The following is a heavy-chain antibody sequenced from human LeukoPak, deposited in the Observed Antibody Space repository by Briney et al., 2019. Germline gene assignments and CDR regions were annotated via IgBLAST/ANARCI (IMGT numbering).Heavy chain of an antibody. Sequence: GESLKISCKGSGYSFTSYWIGWVRQMPGKGLEWMEIIYPGDSDTRYSPSFQGQVTISADKSISTAYLQWSSLKASDTAMYYCARQRSSSPDAFDIWGQGTMVTVST. D-gene: IGHD6-6*01. CDR3: ARQRSSSPDAFDI. J-gene: IGHJ3*02. V-gene: IGHV5-51*01. CDR1: GYSFTSYW. CDR2: IYPGDSDT.